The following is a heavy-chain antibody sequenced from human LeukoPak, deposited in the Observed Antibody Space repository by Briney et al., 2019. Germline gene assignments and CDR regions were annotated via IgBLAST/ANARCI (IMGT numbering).Heavy chain of an antibody. J-gene: IGHJ3*02. Sequence: SETLSLTCTVSGGSISNYYWSWIRQPPGKGLEWIGEINHSGSTNYNPSLKSRVTISVDTSKNQFSLKLSSVTAADTAVYYCARHRGPRGLYYYGSGSYPWAFDIWGQGTMVTVSS. D-gene: IGHD3-10*01. CDR3: ARHRGPRGLYYYGSGSYPWAFDI. V-gene: IGHV4-34*01. CDR2: INHSGST. CDR1: GGSISNYY.